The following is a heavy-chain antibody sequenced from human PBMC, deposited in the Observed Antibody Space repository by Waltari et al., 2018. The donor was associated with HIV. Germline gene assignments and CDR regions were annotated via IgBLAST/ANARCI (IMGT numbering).Heavy chain of an antibody. D-gene: IGHD3-9*01. CDR3: ARDPSPGWL. V-gene: IGHV3-21*01. J-gene: IGHJ4*02. CDR1: GFTFSSYS. Sequence: EVQLVESGGGLVKPGGSLRLSCAASGFTFSSYSMHWVRQAPGKGLEWVSSIRGGSSYMYYADSMKGRFTISRDNAKNSLYLQMNSLRAEDTAVYYCARDPSPGWLGGQGTLVTVSS. CDR2: IRGGSSYM.